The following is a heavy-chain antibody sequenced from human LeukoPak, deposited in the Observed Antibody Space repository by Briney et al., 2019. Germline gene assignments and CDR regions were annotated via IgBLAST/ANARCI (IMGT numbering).Heavy chain of an antibody. J-gene: IGHJ4*02. V-gene: IGHV3-48*01. CDR1: GFTFRSYG. CDR2: ISTGSTTI. CDR3: ARDPGWGDFGGSYLDY. D-gene: IGHD3-16*01. Sequence: GGSLRLSCAVSGFTFRSYGMNWVRQAPGKGLEWVSYISTGSTTISYADSVKGRFTISRDNAKSSLYLEMNSLRAEDTAVYYCARDPGWGDFGGSYLDYWGQGTLVTVSS.